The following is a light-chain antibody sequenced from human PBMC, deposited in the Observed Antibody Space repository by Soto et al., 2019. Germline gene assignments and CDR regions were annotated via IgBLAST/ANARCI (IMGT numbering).Light chain of an antibody. V-gene: IGKV3-15*01. CDR2: AAS. CDR3: QQYSNWPRT. CDR1: QSVSSSY. J-gene: IGKJ1*01. Sequence: EIVLTQSPGTLSLSPGERATLSCRASQSVSSSYLAWYQQKPGQAPRLLIYAASTRATGLPARFSGSGSGTEFTLTISSLQPEDFALYYCQQYSNWPRTFGQGTKVDI.